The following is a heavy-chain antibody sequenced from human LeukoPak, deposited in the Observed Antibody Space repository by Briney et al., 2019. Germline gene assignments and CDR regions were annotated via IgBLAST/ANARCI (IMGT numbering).Heavy chain of an antibody. CDR2: IYYSGST. CDR1: GGSISSGDYY. Sequence: PSETLSLTCTVSGGSISSGDYYWSWIRQPPGKGLEWIGYIYYSGSTYYNPSLKSRVTISVDTSKNQFSLKLSSVTAADTAVYYCARGSYCSSTSCYYYWGQGTLVTVSS. CDR3: ARGSYCSSTSCYYY. V-gene: IGHV4-30-4*01. J-gene: IGHJ4*02. D-gene: IGHD2-2*01.